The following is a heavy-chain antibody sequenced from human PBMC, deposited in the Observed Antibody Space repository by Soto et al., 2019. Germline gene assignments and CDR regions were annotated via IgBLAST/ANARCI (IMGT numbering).Heavy chain of an antibody. CDR1: GGSISSSSYY. J-gene: IGHJ4*02. Sequence: PSETLSLTCTVSGGSISSSSYYWGWIRQPPGKGLEWIGSIYYSGSTYYNPSLKSRVTISVDTSKNQFSLKLSSVTAADTAVYYCVRPRGGYIDYWGQGTLVTVSS. CDR3: VRPRGGYIDY. D-gene: IGHD2-15*01. CDR2: IYYSGST. V-gene: IGHV4-39*01.